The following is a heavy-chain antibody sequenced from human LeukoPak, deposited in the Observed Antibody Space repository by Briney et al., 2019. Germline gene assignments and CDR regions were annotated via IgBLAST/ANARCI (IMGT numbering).Heavy chain of an antibody. CDR3: ARGLNYDFRSGYSYNNYYMDV. Sequence: PGGSLRLSCAASGFTFSSFWMTWVRQAPGKGLEWVANIKQDGSERFYVASVKGRFTISRDNAKNSLYLQMNSLRAEDTAVYYCARGLNYDFRSGYSYNNYYMDVWGKGTTVTVSS. D-gene: IGHD3-3*01. V-gene: IGHV3-7*01. CDR1: GFTFSSFW. J-gene: IGHJ6*03. CDR2: IKQDGSER.